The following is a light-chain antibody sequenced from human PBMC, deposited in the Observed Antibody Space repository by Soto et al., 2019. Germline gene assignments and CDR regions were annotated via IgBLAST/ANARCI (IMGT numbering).Light chain of an antibody. CDR3: AIWDDSLSGPV. Sequence: QSVLTQPPSASGTPGQRVTISCSGSSSNIGSNYVYWYQQLPGTAPKLLMYNNHQRPSGVPDRFSGSKSGSSASLAISGLRSEDEAGYYCAIWDDSLSGPVFGGGTQLTVL. CDR1: SSNIGSNY. J-gene: IGLJ3*02. V-gene: IGLV1-47*02. CDR2: NNH.